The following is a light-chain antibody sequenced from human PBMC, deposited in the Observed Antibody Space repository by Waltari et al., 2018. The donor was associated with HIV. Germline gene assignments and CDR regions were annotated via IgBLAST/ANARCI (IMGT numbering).Light chain of an antibody. V-gene: IGLV2-11*01. J-gene: IGLJ1*01. CDR2: DVS. CDR1: NSDVGGYDY. CDR3: WSYAGSYTSV. Sequence: QSALTQPRSVSASPRQSVTISCTGTNSDVGGYDYVSLYQHHPGKAPKRLIYDVSKRPSRVPDRFSASKSGNTASLTISGLQAEDEADYYCWSYAGSYTSVFGTGTQVTVL.